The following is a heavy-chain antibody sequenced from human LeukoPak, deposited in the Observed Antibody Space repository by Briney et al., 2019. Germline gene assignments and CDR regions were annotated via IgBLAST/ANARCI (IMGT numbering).Heavy chain of an antibody. Sequence: SETLSLTCAASGGSISSSNWWSWVRQPPGKGLEWIGEIYHSGSTNYNPSLKSRVTISVDKSKNQFSLKLSSVTAADTAVYYCARGWQWLGEYYFDYWGQGTLVTVSS. CDR2: IYHSGST. V-gene: IGHV4-4*02. CDR1: GGSISSSNW. D-gene: IGHD6-19*01. CDR3: ARGWQWLGEYYFDY. J-gene: IGHJ4*02.